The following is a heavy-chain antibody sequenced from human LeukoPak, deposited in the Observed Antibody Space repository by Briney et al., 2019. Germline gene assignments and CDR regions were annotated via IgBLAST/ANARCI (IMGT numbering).Heavy chain of an antibody. D-gene: IGHD3-22*01. V-gene: IGHV4-34*01. J-gene: IGHJ4*02. CDR1: GGSFSGYY. CDR3: ARFARYYYDSSGYYYLDY. CDR2: INHSGST. Sequence: SKTLSLTCAVYGGSFSGYYWSWIRQPPGKGLEWIGEINHSGSTNYNPSLKSRVTISVDTSKNQFSLKLSSVTAADTAVYYCARFARYYYDSSGYYYLDYWGQGTLVTVSS.